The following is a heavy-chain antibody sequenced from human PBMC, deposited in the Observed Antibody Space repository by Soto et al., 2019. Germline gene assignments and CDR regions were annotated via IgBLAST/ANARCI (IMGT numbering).Heavy chain of an antibody. D-gene: IGHD2-21*01. Sequence: ASVKVSCKASGYTFTSYAMHWVRQAPGQRLEWMGWINAGNGNTKYSQKFQGRVTITRDTSASTAYMELSSLRSEDTAVYYCARVDLLDDYYGMDVWGQGTTVTVSS. CDR3: ARVDLLDDYYGMDV. V-gene: IGHV1-3*01. CDR2: INAGNGNT. CDR1: GYTFTSYA. J-gene: IGHJ6*02.